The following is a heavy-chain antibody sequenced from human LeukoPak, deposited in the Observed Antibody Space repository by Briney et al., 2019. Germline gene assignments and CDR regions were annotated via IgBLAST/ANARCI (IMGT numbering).Heavy chain of an antibody. D-gene: IGHD2/OR15-2a*01. J-gene: IGHJ4*02. CDR3: GRSGPKNDFPHY. V-gene: IGHV3-20*04. CDR2: INWNGAST. CDR1: GFTFDDYG. Sequence: PGGSLRLSCAASGFTFDDYGMNWVRQAPGKGLEWVSEINWNGASTGYADSVKGRFTISRDNAKNSLYLQMNSLRAEDTALYYCGRSGPKNDFPHYGGQGTLVTVSS.